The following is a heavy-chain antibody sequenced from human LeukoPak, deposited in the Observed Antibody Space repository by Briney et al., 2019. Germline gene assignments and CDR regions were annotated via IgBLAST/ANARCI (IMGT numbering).Heavy chain of an antibody. CDR3: ASAMYSSSWYRYDYFDY. CDR2: IYTSGGT. CDR1: GGSISSYY. J-gene: IGHJ4*02. V-gene: IGHV4-4*07. Sequence: SETLSLTCTVSGGSISSYYWNWIRQPAGKGLEWIGRIYTSGGTNYNPSLKSRVTMSVDTSKNQFSLKLSSGTAADTAVYYCASAMYSSSWYRYDYFDYWGQGTLVTVSS. D-gene: IGHD6-13*01.